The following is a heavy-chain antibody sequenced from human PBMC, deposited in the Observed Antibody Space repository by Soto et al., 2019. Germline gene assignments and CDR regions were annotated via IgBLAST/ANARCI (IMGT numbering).Heavy chain of an antibody. V-gene: IGHV3-21*01. Sequence: EVQLVESGGGLVKPGGSLRLSCAASGFTFSSYSMNWVRQAPGKGLEWVSSISSSSSYIYYADSVKGRFTISRDNAKNSLYLQINSLRAEDTAVYYCARDGGYCSSTSCYVGYWGQGTLVTVSS. CDR3: ARDGGYCSSTSCYVGY. CDR2: ISSSSSYI. D-gene: IGHD2-2*01. J-gene: IGHJ4*02. CDR1: GFTFSSYS.